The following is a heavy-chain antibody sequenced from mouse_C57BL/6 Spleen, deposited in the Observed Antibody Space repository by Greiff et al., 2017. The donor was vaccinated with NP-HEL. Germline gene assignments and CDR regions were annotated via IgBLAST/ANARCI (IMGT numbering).Heavy chain of an antibody. Sequence: EVKLVESGPGLVKPSQSLSLTCSVTGYSITSGYYWNWIRQFPGNKLEWMGYISYDGSNNYNPSLKNRISITRDTSKNQFFLKLNSVTTEDTATYYCARGRWWDWYFDVWGTGTTVTVSS. D-gene: IGHD1-1*02. J-gene: IGHJ1*03. V-gene: IGHV3-6*01. CDR1: GYSITSGYY. CDR3: ARGRWWDWYFDV. CDR2: ISYDGSN.